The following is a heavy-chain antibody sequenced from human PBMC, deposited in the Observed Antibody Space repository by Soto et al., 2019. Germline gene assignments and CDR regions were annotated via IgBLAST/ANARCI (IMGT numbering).Heavy chain of an antibody. CDR3: ARGLAAGDY. Sequence: QVQLVQSGAEVKKPGASVKLSCKASGYTFTNYYIHWVRQAPGQGLEWMAIINPNGGSTNYAQKFQGRVTLTRDTSPSTVYMDLSSLKSEDTAVYYCARGLAAGDYWGQGTLVTVSS. J-gene: IGHJ4*02. CDR2: INPNGGST. V-gene: IGHV1-46*01. D-gene: IGHD6-13*01. CDR1: GYTFTNYY.